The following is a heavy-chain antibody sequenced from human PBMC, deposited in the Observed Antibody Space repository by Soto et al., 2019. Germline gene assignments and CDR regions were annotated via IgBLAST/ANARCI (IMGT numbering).Heavy chain of an antibody. D-gene: IGHD6-6*01. V-gene: IGHV1-69*13. Sequence: SVKVSCKASGGTFSSHAISWVRQAPGQGLEWMGGIIPIFGTANYAQKFQGRVTITADESTSTAYMELSSLRSEDTAVYYCAIAARLYYYYYGMDVWGQGTTVTV. CDR3: AIAARLYYYYYGMDV. J-gene: IGHJ6*02. CDR2: IIPIFGTA. CDR1: GGTFSSHA.